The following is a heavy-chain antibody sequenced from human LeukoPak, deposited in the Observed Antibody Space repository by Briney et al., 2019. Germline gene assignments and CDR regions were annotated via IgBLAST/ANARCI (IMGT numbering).Heavy chain of an antibody. CDR3: AREDDTGRYMGDDAFDI. Sequence: SVKVSCKASGYTFTSYAISWVRQAPGQGLEWMGGIIPMSDTANYPQKFRGRLTITADIPTSTVYMELSSLRSEDTAVYYCAREDDTGRYMGDDAFDIWGQGTMVTVSS. V-gene: IGHV1-69*06. D-gene: IGHD1-26*01. CDR2: IIPMSDTA. CDR1: GYTFTSYA. J-gene: IGHJ3*02.